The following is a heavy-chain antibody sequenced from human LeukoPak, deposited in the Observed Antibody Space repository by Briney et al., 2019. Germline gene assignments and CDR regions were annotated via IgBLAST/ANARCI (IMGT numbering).Heavy chain of an antibody. J-gene: IGHJ4*02. CDR1: GFTFSNAW. CDR2: IYSGGST. CDR3: ARDFITPYSSGWYRALGY. Sequence: PGGSLRLSCAASGFTFSNAWMSWVRQAPGKGLEWVSVIYSGGSTYYADSVKGRFTISRDNSKNTLYLQMNSLRAEDTAVYYCARDFITPYSSGWYRALGYWGQGTLVTVSS. V-gene: IGHV3-53*01. D-gene: IGHD6-19*01.